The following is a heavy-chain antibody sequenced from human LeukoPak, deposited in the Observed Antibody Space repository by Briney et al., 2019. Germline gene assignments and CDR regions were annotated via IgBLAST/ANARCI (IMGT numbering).Heavy chain of an antibody. CDR2: IIPIFGTA. CDR1: GGTFSSYA. J-gene: IGHJ4*02. Sequence: SVKVSCKASGGTFSSYAISWVRQAPGQGLEWMGGIIPIFGTANYAQKFQGRVTIPADESTSTAYMELSSLRSEDTAVYYCARVQLERHLPDYWGQGTLVTVSS. CDR3: ARVQLERHLPDY. D-gene: IGHD1-1*01. V-gene: IGHV1-69*01.